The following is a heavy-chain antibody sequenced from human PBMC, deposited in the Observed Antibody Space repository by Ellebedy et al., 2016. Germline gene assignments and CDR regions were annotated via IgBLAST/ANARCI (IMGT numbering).Heavy chain of an antibody. D-gene: IGHD2-2*01. CDR3: TRGVIPAAICPPSGY. Sequence: SLKISXAASGFTFDDFYMSWIRQAPGKGLEWVSYISTTSNVIYYADSVKGRFTISRDNTRNLLFLQMNSLSAEDSATYYCTRGVIPAAICPPSGYWGQGTLVTVST. CDR1: GFTFDDFY. J-gene: IGHJ4*02. CDR2: ISTTSNVI. V-gene: IGHV3-11*01.